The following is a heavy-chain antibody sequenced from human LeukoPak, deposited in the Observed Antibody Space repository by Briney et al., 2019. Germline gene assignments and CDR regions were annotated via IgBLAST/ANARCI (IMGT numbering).Heavy chain of an antibody. Sequence: SETLSLTCSVSGVSVISGTHYWGWIRQPPGKGLEWIGNVYYTESTFYNPSLKSRVTISIDTSKNQFSLNLSSVTAADTAVYYCARQDIVVVPAATPNWFDPWGQGTLVTVSS. CDR3: ARQDIVVVPAATPNWFDP. CDR1: GVSVISGTHY. V-gene: IGHV4-39*01. CDR2: VYYTEST. J-gene: IGHJ5*02. D-gene: IGHD2-2*01.